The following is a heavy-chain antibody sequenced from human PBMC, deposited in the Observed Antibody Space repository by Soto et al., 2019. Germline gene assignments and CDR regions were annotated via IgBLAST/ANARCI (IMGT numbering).Heavy chain of an antibody. CDR3: AHRRVGGRGVDY. D-gene: IGHD1-26*01. CDR1: GFSLSTSGVG. Sequence: QITLKDSGPTLVKPTQTLTLTCTFSGFSLSTSGVGVYWIRQPPGTALECLAPIYWDDDKRYSPSLKSRLTITKDTSKNQVVLTMTDMDPVDTAPYFCAHRRVGGRGVDYWGQGRLVSVSS. CDR2: IYWDDDK. J-gene: IGHJ4*02. V-gene: IGHV2-5*02.